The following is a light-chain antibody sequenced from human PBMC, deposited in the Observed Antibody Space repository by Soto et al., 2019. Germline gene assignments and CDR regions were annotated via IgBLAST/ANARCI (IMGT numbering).Light chain of an antibody. J-gene: IGLJ2*01. Sequence: QSVLTQPPSVSGAPGQRVTISCTGSSSNIGAGYDVQWYQQLLGTAPKLLIYDNSNRPSGVPDRFSGSKSGTSASLAITGLQAEDEADYYCQSYYTSLRGAVFGGGTKLTVL. CDR2: DNS. CDR1: SSNIGAGYD. CDR3: QSYYTSLRGAV. V-gene: IGLV1-40*01.